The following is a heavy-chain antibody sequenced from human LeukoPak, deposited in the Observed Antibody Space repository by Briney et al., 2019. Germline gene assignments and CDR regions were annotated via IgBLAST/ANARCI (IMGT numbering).Heavy chain of an antibody. Sequence: PGGSLRLSCAASGFTFTSYGMHWVRQAPGKGLEWVAVISYDGTYKYYAGSVKGRFTISRDDSKNTLYLQTNSLRAEDTAMYYCAKDRDSSWYSGCFDYWGQGTLVTVSS. CDR2: ISYDGTYK. J-gene: IGHJ4*02. CDR1: GFTFTSYG. CDR3: AKDRDSSWYSGCFDY. V-gene: IGHV3-30*18. D-gene: IGHD6-13*01.